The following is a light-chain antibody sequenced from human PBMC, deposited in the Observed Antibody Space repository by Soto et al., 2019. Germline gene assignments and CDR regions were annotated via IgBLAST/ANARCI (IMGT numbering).Light chain of an antibody. CDR3: ATWESSLGAVV. CDR2: DNY. J-gene: IGLJ2*01. Sequence: QSVLTQPPSVSATPGQKGTISCSGSSSNIGNNYVSWYQQFPGAAPKLLIYDNYWRPSGIPDRFSASKSGTSATLGITGHQTGDEADYYCATWESSLGAVVVGGGNKLTVL. CDR1: SSNIGNNY. V-gene: IGLV1-51*01.